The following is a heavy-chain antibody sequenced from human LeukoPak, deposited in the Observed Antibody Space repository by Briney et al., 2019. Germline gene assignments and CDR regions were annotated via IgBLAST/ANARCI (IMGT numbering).Heavy chain of an antibody. CDR2: INEGGSDT. V-gene: IGHV3-74*01. CDR3: ARDRPHNWFDP. Sequence: GGSLRLSCVASEFAFSNYWMHWVRQAPGKGLVWVSRINEGGSDTIYADSVKGRFTISRDNAKNTVYLQMNSLRAEDTAVYYCARDRPHNWFDPWGQGTLVTVSS. J-gene: IGHJ5*02. CDR1: EFAFSNYW.